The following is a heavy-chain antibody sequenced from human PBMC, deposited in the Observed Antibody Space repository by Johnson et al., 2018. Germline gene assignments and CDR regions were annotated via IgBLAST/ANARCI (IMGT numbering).Heavy chain of an antibody. Sequence: VQLVQSGGGLVKPGGSLRLSCAASGFTFSDAWMSWVRQTPGKGLEWVGHIKSKTSGGTIEYTAPVKGRFTISRDDSKNTVYVQMNSLKTEDTAVYYCTTDLAMIGGDIWGQGTMVTVSS. CDR1: GFTFSDAW. CDR2: IKSKTSGGTI. J-gene: IGHJ3*02. V-gene: IGHV3-15*05. D-gene: IGHD3-22*01. CDR3: TTDLAMIGGDI.